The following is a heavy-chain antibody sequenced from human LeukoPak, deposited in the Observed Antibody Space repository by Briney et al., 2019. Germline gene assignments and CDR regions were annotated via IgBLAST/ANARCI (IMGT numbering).Heavy chain of an antibody. CDR2: IIPIFGTA. J-gene: IGHJ5*02. CDR3: ARGGGAYCSSTSCYTNWFDP. Sequence: SVKVSCKASGGTFSSYAISWVRQAPGQGLEWMGGIIPIFGTANYAQKFQGRVTITTGESTSTAYMELSSLRSEDTAVYYCARGGGAYCSSTSCYTNWFDPWGQGTLVTVSS. V-gene: IGHV1-69*05. D-gene: IGHD2-2*02. CDR1: GGTFSSYA.